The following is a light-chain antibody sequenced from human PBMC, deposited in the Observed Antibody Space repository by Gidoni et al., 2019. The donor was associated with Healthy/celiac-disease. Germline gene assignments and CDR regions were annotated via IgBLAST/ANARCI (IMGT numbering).Light chain of an antibody. J-gene: IGLJ1*01. CDR2: DDS. V-gene: IGLV2-11*01. CDR1: SSDVGGYNY. CDR3: CSYAGSYV. Sequence: QSALTQPRSVSGSPGQSVTISCTGTSSDVGGYNYVPWYQQHPGKAPKLMIYDDSKRPSGVPDRFSGSKSGNTASLTSSGLQAEDEADYYCCSYAGSYVFGTGTKVTVL.